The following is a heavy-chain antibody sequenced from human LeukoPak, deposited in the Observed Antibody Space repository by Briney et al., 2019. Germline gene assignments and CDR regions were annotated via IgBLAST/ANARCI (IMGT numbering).Heavy chain of an antibody. Sequence: GASVNVSCKASGYTFTSYGISWVRQAPGQGLEWMGWISAYNGNTNYAQKLQGRVTMTTDTSTSTAYMELRSLRSDDTAVYYCARGPRERYCSSTSRYYDYWGQGTLVTVSS. CDR1: GYTFTSYG. V-gene: IGHV1-18*01. CDR2: ISAYNGNT. D-gene: IGHD2-2*01. CDR3: ARGPRERYCSSTSRYYDY. J-gene: IGHJ4*02.